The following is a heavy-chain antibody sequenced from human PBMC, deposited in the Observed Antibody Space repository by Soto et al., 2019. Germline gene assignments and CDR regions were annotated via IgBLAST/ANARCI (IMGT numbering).Heavy chain of an antibody. V-gene: IGHV4-39*07. CDR2: IYYSGST. Sequence: SETLSLTCTVSGGSISSSSYYWGWIRQPPGKGLEWIGRIYYSGSTYYNPSLKSRVTISVDTSKNQFSLKLSSVTAADTAVYYCARMLSYYDSSGPFGWFDPWGQGTLVTVSS. J-gene: IGHJ5*02. CDR1: GGSISSSSYY. CDR3: ARMLSYYDSSGPFGWFDP. D-gene: IGHD3-22*01.